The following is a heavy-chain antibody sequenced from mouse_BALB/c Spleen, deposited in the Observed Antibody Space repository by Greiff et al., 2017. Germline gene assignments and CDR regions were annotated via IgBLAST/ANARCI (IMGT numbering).Heavy chain of an antibody. Sequence: EVKLVESGAELVKPGASVKLSCTASGFNIKDTYMHWVKQRPEQGLEWIGRIDPANGNTKYDPKFQGKATITADTSSNTAYLQLSSLTSEDTAVYYCARPYGNYVSWFAYWGQGTLVTVSA. CDR1: GFNIKDTY. V-gene: IGHV14-3*02. J-gene: IGHJ3*01. CDR2: IDPANGNT. D-gene: IGHD2-1*01. CDR3: ARPYGNYVSWFAY.